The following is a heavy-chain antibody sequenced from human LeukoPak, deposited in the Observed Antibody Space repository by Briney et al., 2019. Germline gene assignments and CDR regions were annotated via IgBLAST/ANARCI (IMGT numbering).Heavy chain of an antibody. CDR3: ASFDDYYGSGSYYPVGY. CDR1: GYTFTGYY. J-gene: IGHJ4*02. D-gene: IGHD3-10*01. Sequence: ASVKVSCKASGYTFTGYYMHWVRQAPGQGLEWMGWINPNSGGTNYAQKFQGRVTMTRDTSISTAYMELSRLISDDTAVYYCASFDDYYGSGSYYPVGYWGQGTLVTVSS. CDR2: INPNSGGT. V-gene: IGHV1-2*02.